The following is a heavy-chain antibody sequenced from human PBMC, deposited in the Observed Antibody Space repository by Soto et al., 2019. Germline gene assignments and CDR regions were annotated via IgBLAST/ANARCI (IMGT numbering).Heavy chain of an antibody. CDR1: GFTFTDHY. CDR3: ARDIRGAN. V-gene: IGHV3-11*01. D-gene: IGHD3-10*01. CDR2: INSGGSNI. J-gene: IGHJ4*02. Sequence: QVQLVESGGGLVKPGGSLRLSCTASGFTFTDHYMTWIRQAPGKGLEWVSYINSGGSNIYYADSVRRRFTISRDNAKNSVYLQMSSLRADDTAIYYCARDIRGANWGQGTLVIVSS.